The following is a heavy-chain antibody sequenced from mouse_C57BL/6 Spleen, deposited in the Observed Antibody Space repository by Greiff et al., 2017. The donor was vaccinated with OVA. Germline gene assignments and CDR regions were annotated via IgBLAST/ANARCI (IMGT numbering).Heavy chain of an antibody. V-gene: IGHV1-42*01. CDR2: INPSTGGT. Sequence: EVQLQQSGPELVKPGASVKISCKASGYSFTGYYMNWVKQSPAKSLEWIGEINPSTGGTTYNQKFKAKATLTVDKSSSTAYMQLKSLTSEDSAVYYCARTTVVASEHYAMDYWGQGTSVTVSS. J-gene: IGHJ4*01. CDR3: ARTTVVASEHYAMDY. CDR1: GYSFTGYY. D-gene: IGHD1-1*01.